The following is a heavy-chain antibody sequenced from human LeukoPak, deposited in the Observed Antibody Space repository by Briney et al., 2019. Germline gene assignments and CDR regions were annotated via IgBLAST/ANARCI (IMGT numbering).Heavy chain of an antibody. Sequence: GGSLRLSCAASRFTFSSYWMSWVRQAPGKGLEWVASIKEDGSDKYYVDSVKGRFTISRDNAKNSLYLQMNSLRPEDTAMYYCARDFGGPNWGASFDYWGQGTLVTVSS. V-gene: IGHV3-7*01. CDR3: ARDFGGPNWGASFDY. D-gene: IGHD7-27*01. CDR1: RFTFSSYW. CDR2: IKEDGSDK. J-gene: IGHJ4*02.